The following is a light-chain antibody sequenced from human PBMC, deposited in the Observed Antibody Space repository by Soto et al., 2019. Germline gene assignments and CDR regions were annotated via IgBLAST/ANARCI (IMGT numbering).Light chain of an antibody. CDR3: SSYTTSTSFIL. CDR1: SSDIGNYDF. J-gene: IGLJ2*01. V-gene: IGLV2-14*01. Sequence: QSVLTQPASVSGSPGQSITISCTGTSSDIGNYDFVSWYQQVPGTAPKAMIYEVSSRPSGVSNRFSGSKSGNPASLTISGLQAEDEAYYYCSSYTTSTSFILFGGGTKLTVL. CDR2: EVS.